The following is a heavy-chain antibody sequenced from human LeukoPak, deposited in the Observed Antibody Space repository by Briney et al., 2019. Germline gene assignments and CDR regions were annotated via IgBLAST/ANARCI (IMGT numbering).Heavy chain of an antibody. CDR1: GFTFSSYW. CDR2: INSDGSST. D-gene: IGHD4-23*01. CDR3: AKDRYGGNSIGYFQH. J-gene: IGHJ1*01. V-gene: IGHV3-74*01. Sequence: GGSLRLSCAASGFTFSSYWMHWVRQAPGKGLVWVSRINSDGSSTSYADSVKGRFTISRDNSKNTLYLQMNSLRAEDTAVYYCAKDRYGGNSIGYFQHWGQGTLVTVSS.